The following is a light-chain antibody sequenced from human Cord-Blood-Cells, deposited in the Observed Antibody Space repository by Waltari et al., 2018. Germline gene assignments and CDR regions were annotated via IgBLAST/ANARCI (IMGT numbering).Light chain of an antibody. CDR1: QSISGY. V-gene: IGKV1-39*01. J-gene: IGKJ4*01. CDR3: QQSYSTPLT. CDR2: AAS. Sequence: DIQMTQSPSSLSASVGDTVTITCRARQSISGYLNCNHQKPGKAPKLPIYAASSLQSGVPSRFSGSGSGTDFTLTISSLQPEDFATYYCQQSYSTPLTFGGGTKVEIK.